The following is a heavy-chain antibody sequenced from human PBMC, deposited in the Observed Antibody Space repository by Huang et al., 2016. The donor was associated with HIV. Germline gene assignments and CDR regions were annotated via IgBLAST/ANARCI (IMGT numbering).Heavy chain of an antibody. V-gene: IGHV4-34*01. D-gene: IGHD3-16*01. CDR3: ARGRGDARGFLGLDF. CDR1: GGSFSGPN. Sequence: QVQLHQWGAGLLKPSETLSLTCVVYGGSFSGPNWTWIRQTPGKGLEWIGEINHSGRTNYSPSLKRRVTISLDTSKNQFSLRLRSVTAADTAVYYCARGRGDARGFLGLDFWGQGTLVTVSS. J-gene: IGHJ4*02. CDR2: INHSGRT.